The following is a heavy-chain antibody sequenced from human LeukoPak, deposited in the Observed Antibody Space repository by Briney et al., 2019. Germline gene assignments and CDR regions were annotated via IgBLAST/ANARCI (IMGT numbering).Heavy chain of an antibody. D-gene: IGHD6-19*01. J-gene: IGHJ4*02. V-gene: IGHV1-3*01. Sequence: ASVKVSCKASGYTFTSYAMHWVRQAPGQRLEWMGWINAGNGNTKYSQKFQGRVTITRDTSASTAYMELSSLRSEDTAVYCCARSDGSGWYGGFDYWGQGTLVTVSS. CDR2: INAGNGNT. CDR3: ARSDGSGWYGGFDY. CDR1: GYTFTSYA.